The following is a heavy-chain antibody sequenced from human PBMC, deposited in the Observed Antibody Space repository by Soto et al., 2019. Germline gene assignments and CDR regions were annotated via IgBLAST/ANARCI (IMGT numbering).Heavy chain of an antibody. V-gene: IGHV1-46*03. CDR2: INPSGGST. J-gene: IGHJ4*02. CDR3: ARVLPDYGDSVPRVFDY. CDR1: GYTFTSYY. D-gene: IGHD4-17*01. Sequence: GASVKVSCKASGYTFTSYYMHWVRQAPGQGLEWMGIINPSGGSTSYAQKFQGRVTMTRDTSTSTVYMELSSLRSEDTAVYYCARVLPDYGDSVPRVFDYWGQGTLVTVSS.